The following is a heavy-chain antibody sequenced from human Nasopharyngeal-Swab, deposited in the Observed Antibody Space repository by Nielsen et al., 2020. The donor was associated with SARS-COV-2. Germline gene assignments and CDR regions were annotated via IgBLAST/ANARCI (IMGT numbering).Heavy chain of an antibody. J-gene: IGHJ4*02. CDR3: ARGVAAAGTPFPRYYFDY. D-gene: IGHD6-13*01. V-gene: IGHV1-69*06. Sequence: SVKVSCKASGGTFSSYAISWVRQAPGQGLEWMGGIIPIFGTANYAQKFQGRVTITADKSTSTAYMELSSLRSEDTAVYYCARGVAAAGTPFPRYYFDYWGQGTPVTVSS. CDR2: IIPIFGTA. CDR1: GGTFSSYA.